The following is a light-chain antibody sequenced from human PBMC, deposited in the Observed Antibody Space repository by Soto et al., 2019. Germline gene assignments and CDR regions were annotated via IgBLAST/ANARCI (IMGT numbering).Light chain of an antibody. CDR3: CSYAGSSIVVV. Sequence: QSALTQPASVSGSPGQSITISCTGTSSDVGSYNLVSWYQQHPGKAPKLMIYEVSKRPSGVSNRFSGSKSGNTASLTISGLQAEDEADYYCCSYAGSSIVVVFGGGTKVTVL. V-gene: IGLV2-23*02. CDR1: SSDVGSYNL. CDR2: EVS. J-gene: IGLJ2*01.